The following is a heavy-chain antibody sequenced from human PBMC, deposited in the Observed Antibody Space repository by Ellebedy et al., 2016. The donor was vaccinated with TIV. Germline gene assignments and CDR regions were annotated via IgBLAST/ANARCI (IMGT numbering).Heavy chain of an antibody. CDR3: ARISRDAFDV. J-gene: IGHJ3*01. V-gene: IGHV2-70*04. Sequence: SGPTLVKPTETLTLTCTLSGLSVHRDGMRLVWIRQLPGKALEWLASIDWDDDPFYTTSLRTRLTISKDTSKNQVILTMTVMEPVDTATYYCARISRDAFDVWGQGAVVTVSS. CDR1: GLSVHRDGMR. CDR2: IDWDDDP.